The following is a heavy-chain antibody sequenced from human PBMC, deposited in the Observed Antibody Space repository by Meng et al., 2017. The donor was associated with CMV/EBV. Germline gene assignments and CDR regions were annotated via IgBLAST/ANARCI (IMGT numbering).Heavy chain of an antibody. CDR2: ISSSSSYI. Sequence: GGSLRLSCAASGFTFSSYSMNWVRQAPGKGLEWVSSISSSSSYIYYADSVKGRFTISRDNAKNSLYLQMNSLRAEDTAVYYCARVLPDCSSTSCYGMDVWGQGTTVTV. CDR3: ARVLPDCSSTSCYGMDV. CDR1: GFTFSSYS. J-gene: IGHJ6*02. V-gene: IGHV3-21*01. D-gene: IGHD2-2*01.